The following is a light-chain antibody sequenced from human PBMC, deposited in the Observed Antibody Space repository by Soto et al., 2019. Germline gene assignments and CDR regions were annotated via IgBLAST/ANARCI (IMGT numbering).Light chain of an antibody. CDR1: QSVSNNY. V-gene: IGKV3-20*01. Sequence: IVLAQIPGTLSPSPGGRSTLSCSASQSVSNNYLAWYQQKPGQAPRLLIYGASNRATGIPDRFSGSGSGTDFTLTISRLEPEDFAVYYCQQYGSSGTFGHGTMVDIK. CDR3: QQYGSSGT. J-gene: IGKJ1*01. CDR2: GAS.